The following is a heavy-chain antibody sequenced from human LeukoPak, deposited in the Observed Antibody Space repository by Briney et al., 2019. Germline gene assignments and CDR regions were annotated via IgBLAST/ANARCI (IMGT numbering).Heavy chain of an antibody. J-gene: IGHJ3*02. D-gene: IGHD1-26*01. CDR3: ARALQEWELRDAFDI. V-gene: IGHV3-21*01. CDR1: GFTFSSYS. CDR2: ISSSSSYI. Sequence: PGGSLRLSCAASGFTFSSYSMNWVRQAPGKGLEWVSSISSSSSYIYYADSVKGRFTISRDNAKNSLYLQMNSLRAEDTAVYYCARALQEWELRDAFDIWGQGTMVTVSS.